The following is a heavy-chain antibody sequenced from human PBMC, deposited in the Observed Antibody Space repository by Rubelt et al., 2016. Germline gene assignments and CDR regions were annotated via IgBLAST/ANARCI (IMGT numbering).Heavy chain of an antibody. CDR1: GFTFSSYA. CDR3: ARASCAGGNCFPDDY. V-gene: IGHV3-33*08. Sequence: GGGVFQPRRSLRLSCAASGFTFSSYALHWVRQAPGKGLEWLAVIQFDGAATYYADSVKGRFAISRDNSKNTLFLQVNSLRPEDTAVYYCARASCAGGNCFPDDYWGQGTLVTISS. CDR2: IQFDGAAT. J-gene: IGHJ4*02. D-gene: IGHD2-15*01.